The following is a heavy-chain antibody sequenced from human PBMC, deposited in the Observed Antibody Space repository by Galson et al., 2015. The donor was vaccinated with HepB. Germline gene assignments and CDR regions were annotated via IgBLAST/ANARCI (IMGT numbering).Heavy chain of an antibody. J-gene: IGHJ4*02. D-gene: IGHD5-18*01. CDR1: GFTYNNYW. CDR3: ARGWDTDVTSNFDH. Sequence: SLRLSCAVSGFTYNNYWMSWVRQAPGRGLEWVANIKQDGSEKYYVESVEGRFTVSRDNAKKTLYLDMDALSVEDTAVYYCARGWDTDVTSNFDHWGQGALVTVPS. V-gene: IGHV3-7*03. CDR2: IKQDGSEK.